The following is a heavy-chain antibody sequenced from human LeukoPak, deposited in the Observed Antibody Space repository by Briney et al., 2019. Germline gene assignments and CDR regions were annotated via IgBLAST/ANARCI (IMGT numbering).Heavy chain of an antibody. CDR3: ARPWFGELGLDYFDY. Sequence: GASVKVSCKASGYTFTSYYMHWVRQAPGQGLEWMGIINPSGGSTSYAQKFQGRVTMTRDTSTSTVYMELSSLRSEDTAVYYCARPWFGELGLDYFDYWGQGTLVTVSS. V-gene: IGHV1-46*01. CDR2: INPSGGST. J-gene: IGHJ4*02. D-gene: IGHD3-10*01. CDR1: GYTFTSYY.